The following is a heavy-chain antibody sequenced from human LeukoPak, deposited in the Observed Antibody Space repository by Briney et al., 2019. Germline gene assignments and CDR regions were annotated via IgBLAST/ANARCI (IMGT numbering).Heavy chain of an antibody. J-gene: IGHJ6*02. V-gene: IGHV3-48*04. CDR3: AREIVVVIAGYYYGMDV. CDR2: ISSSSSTI. D-gene: IGHD3-22*01. CDR1: GFTFSSYS. Sequence: PGGSLRLSCAASGFTFSSYSMNWVRQAPGKGLEWVSYISSSSSTIYYADSVKGRFTISRDNAKNSLYLQMNSLRAEDTAVYYCAREIVVVIAGYYYGMDVWGQGTTVTVSS.